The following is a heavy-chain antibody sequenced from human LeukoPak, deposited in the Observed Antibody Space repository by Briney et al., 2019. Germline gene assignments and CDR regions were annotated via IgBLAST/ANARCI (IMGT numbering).Heavy chain of an antibody. CDR3: ARGPDIVVEYYFDY. J-gene: IGHJ4*02. CDR1: GGSISSYY. CDR2: IYYSGST. D-gene: IGHD2-15*01. Sequence: SETLSLTCTVSGGSISSYYWSWIRQPPGKGLEWIGYIYYSGSTNYNPSLKSRVTISVDTSKNQFSLKLSSVTAADTAVYYCARGPDIVVEYYFDYWGQGTLVTVSS. V-gene: IGHV4-59*12.